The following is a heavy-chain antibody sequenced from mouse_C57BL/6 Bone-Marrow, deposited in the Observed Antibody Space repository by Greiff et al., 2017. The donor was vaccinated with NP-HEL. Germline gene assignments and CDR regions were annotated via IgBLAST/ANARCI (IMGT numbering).Heavy chain of an antibody. CDR2: IYPRSGNT. CDR3: ARCTDGYYEGY. D-gene: IGHD2-3*01. CDR1: GYTFTSYG. V-gene: IGHV1-81*01. Sequence: QVQLQQSGAELARPGASVKLSCKATGYTFTSYGISWVKQRTGQGLEWIGEIYPRSGNTYYNEKFKGKATLTADKSSSTAYMELRSLTSEDSAVYFCARCTDGYYEGYWGQGTTLTVSS. J-gene: IGHJ2*01.